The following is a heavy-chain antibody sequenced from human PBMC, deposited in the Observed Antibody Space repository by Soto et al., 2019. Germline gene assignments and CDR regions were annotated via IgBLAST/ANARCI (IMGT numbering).Heavy chain of an antibody. Sequence: GASVKVSCKASGYTFTSYGISWVRQAPGQGLEWMGWISAYNGNTNYAQKLQGRVTMTTDTSTSTAYMELRSLRSDDTAVYYCARDFWDSYTPLKRSNWFDPWGQGTLVTVSS. V-gene: IGHV1-18*04. CDR1: GYTFTSYG. J-gene: IGHJ5*02. CDR3: ARDFWDSYTPLKRSNWFDP. D-gene: IGHD2-15*01. CDR2: ISAYNGNT.